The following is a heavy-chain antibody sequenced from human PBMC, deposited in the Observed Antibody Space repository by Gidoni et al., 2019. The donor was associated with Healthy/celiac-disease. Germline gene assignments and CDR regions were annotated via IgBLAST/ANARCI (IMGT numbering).Heavy chain of an antibody. Sequence: EVQLVASGGGLVQPGGSLRLSCVASGFPFSSYEMNWVRQAPGKGLGWVSYISSSGSTISYADSVKGRFTISRDNAKNSLYLQMNSLRAEDTAVYYCARAPNWGSGKGYWGQGTLVTVSS. J-gene: IGHJ4*02. D-gene: IGHD7-27*01. CDR2: ISSSGSTI. CDR1: GFPFSSYE. CDR3: ARAPNWGSGKGY. V-gene: IGHV3-48*03.